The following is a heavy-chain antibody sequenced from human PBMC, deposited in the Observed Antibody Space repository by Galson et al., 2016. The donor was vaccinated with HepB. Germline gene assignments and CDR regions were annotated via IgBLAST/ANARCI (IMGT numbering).Heavy chain of an antibody. Sequence: CAISGDSVSSSTAAWNWIRQFPSRGLEWLGRTYYRSKWYLEYAVSVKSRITISPDTSKNQFSLQLNSVTPEDTAVYYCVRLIATPVYGLDVWGQGTTVTVSS. D-gene: IGHD6-6*01. CDR2: TYYRSKWYL. CDR1: GDSVSSSTAA. CDR3: VRLIATPVYGLDV. J-gene: IGHJ6*02. V-gene: IGHV6-1*01.